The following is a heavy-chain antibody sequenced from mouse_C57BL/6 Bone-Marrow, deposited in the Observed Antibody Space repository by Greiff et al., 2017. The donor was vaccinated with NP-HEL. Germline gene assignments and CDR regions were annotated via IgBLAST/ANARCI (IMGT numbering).Heavy chain of an antibody. Sequence: EVMLVESGEGLVKPGGSLKLSCAASGFTFSSYAMSWVRQTPEKRLEWVAYISSGGDYTYYADTVKGRFTISRDNARNTLYLQMSSLKSEDTAMYYCTRDGDGYYVFDYWGQGTTLTVSS. CDR3: TRDGDGYYVFDY. D-gene: IGHD2-3*01. CDR2: ISSGGDYT. J-gene: IGHJ2*01. V-gene: IGHV5-9-1*02. CDR1: GFTFSSYA.